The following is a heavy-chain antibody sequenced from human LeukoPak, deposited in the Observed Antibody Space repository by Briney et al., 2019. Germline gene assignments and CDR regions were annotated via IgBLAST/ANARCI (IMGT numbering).Heavy chain of an antibody. CDR3: ARHYYDRSDSYSFDY. CDR2: LYSSGST. Sequence: MTSETLSLTCTVSGGSISGYYWSWIRQPPGNGLEWIGYLYSSGSTNYNPSLKSRVTISLDTSENQFSLKLSSVTAADTAVYYCARHYYDRSDSYSFDYWGQGTLVTVSS. CDR1: GGSISGYY. J-gene: IGHJ4*02. V-gene: IGHV4-59*08. D-gene: IGHD3-22*01.